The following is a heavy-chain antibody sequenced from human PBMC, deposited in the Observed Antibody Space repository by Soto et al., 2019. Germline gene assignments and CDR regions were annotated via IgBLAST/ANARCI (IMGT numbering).Heavy chain of an antibody. J-gene: IGHJ6*02. D-gene: IGHD6-13*01. CDR3: ARSDSSSWLDYYNAMDV. Sequence: ASVKVSCKASGYTFTGYYMHWVRQAPGQGIEWMGWINPNSGGTNYAQKFQGWVTMTRDTSISTAYMELSRLRSDDTALYYCARSDSSSWLDYYNAMDVWGQGTTVTVSS. CDR2: INPNSGGT. CDR1: GYTFTGYY. V-gene: IGHV1-2*04.